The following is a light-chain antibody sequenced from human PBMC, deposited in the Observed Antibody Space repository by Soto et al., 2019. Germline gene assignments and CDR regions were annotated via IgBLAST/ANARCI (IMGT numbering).Light chain of an antibody. V-gene: IGLV2-14*03. Sequence: QSALTQPASVSGSPGQSITISCTGTNSDVGAYNFVSWFQQHPDKAPKLMVYDVSARPSGVSNRFSGSKSGNTASLTISGLRAEDEADYYCSSFTTTYTYVFGGGTKLTVL. CDR3: SSFTTTYTYV. J-gene: IGLJ1*01. CDR1: NSDVGAYNF. CDR2: DVS.